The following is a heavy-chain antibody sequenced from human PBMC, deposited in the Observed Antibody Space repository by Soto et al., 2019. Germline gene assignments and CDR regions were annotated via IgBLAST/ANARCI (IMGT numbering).Heavy chain of an antibody. Sequence: GESLKISCKGSVYSFTSYWIGWVRQMPGKGLEWMGIIYPGDSDTRYSPSFQGQVTISADKSISTAYLQWSSLKAPDTAMYYCARRYSSSSVGWFDPWGQGTLVTVSS. CDR1: VYSFTSYW. CDR2: IYPGDSDT. J-gene: IGHJ5*02. D-gene: IGHD6-6*01. V-gene: IGHV5-51*01. CDR3: ARRYSSSSVGWFDP.